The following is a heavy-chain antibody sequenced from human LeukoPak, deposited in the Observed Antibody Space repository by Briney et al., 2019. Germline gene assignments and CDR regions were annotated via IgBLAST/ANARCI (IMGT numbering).Heavy chain of an antibody. V-gene: IGHV3-21*01. CDR3: ARAVGTNDAFDI. D-gene: IGHD4-23*01. CDR1: GFTFSSYS. CDR2: ISSSSSYI. Sequence: GGSLRLSCAASGFTFSSYSMSWVRQAPGKGLEWVSSISSSSSYIYYADSVKGRFTISRDNAKNSLYLQMNSLRAEDTAVYYCARAVGTNDAFDIWGQGTMVTVSS. J-gene: IGHJ3*02.